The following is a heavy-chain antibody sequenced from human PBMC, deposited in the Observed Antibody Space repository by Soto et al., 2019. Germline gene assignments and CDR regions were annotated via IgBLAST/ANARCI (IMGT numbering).Heavy chain of an antibody. V-gene: IGHV3-9*01. CDR1: GFIFDDYA. Sequence: EVRLVESGGGLVQPGRSLRLSCAASGFIFDDYAMHWVRQAPGKGLEWVSGINWNSAKIGYADSVKGRFTISRDNAKKSLFLQMNSLRAEDTAIYFCAKENYFGSGRYSPNHLESWGQRTRVTVSS. D-gene: IGHD3-10*01. J-gene: IGHJ5*02. CDR2: INWNSAKI. CDR3: AKENYFGSGRYSPNHLES.